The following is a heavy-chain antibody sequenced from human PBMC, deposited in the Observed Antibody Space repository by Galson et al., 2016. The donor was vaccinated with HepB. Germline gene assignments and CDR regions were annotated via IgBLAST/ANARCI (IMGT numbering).Heavy chain of an antibody. CDR3: ARGIAVAAAFFDS. CDR2: VFYDGTT. J-gene: IGHJ4*02. Sequence: SETLSLTCTVSRGSVGSSAYYWSWIRQTPGKGLEWIGTVFYDGTTFYSPSLKSRVTISIDTSKNQFSLRLSSVTAADTAVYYCARGIAVAAAFFDSWGQGTLVTVSS. V-gene: IGHV4-39*02. CDR1: RGSVGSSAYY. D-gene: IGHD6-19*01.